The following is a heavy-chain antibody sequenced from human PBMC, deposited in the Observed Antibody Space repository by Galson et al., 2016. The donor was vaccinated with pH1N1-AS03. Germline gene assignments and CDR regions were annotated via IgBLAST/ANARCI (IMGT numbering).Heavy chain of an antibody. CDR2: INTDSGVT. J-gene: IGHJ6*02. Sequence: SVKVSCKASAYIFTGFYVHWVRQAPGQGLEWMGWINTDSGVTNYAQKFEAWVTMTRDTSVSTAYMELYGLKSDDTAVYYCARDPRGPCTSATCPTTYYFGMDVWGQGTTVIVSS. CDR3: ARDPRGPCTSATCPTTYYFGMDV. CDR1: AYIFTGFY. D-gene: IGHD2-2*01. V-gene: IGHV1-2*04.